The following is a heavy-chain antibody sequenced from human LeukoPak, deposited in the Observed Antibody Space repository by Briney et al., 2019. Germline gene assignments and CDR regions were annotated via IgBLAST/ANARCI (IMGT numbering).Heavy chain of an antibody. D-gene: IGHD4-17*01. J-gene: IGHJ3*02. CDR2: INPTGGST. CDR3: AREATTVTTYAFDI. CDR1: GYTFTSYY. V-gene: IGHV1-46*01. Sequence: GASVKVSCKASGYTFTSYYMHWVRQAPGQGLEWMGLINPTGGSTGYAQKFQGRVTMTRDMSTSTDYMELSSLRSEDTAIYYCAREATTVTTYAFDIWGQGTMVTVSS.